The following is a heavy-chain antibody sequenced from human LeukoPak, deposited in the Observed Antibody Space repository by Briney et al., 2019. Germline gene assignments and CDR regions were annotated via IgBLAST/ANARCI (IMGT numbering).Heavy chain of an antibody. CDR3: ASRGGVTQENDYYYFAMDV. Sequence: SVKVSCKPSGGTLSTYAISWVRQAPGQGPQWMGGVIPMFGTVRYAQKFQGRGTITAADSTSTASMELTSLSFEATAVYYCASRGGVTQENDYYYFAMDVWGQGTTVTVSS. CDR1: GGTLSTYA. CDR2: VIPMFGTV. V-gene: IGHV1-69*13. J-gene: IGHJ6*02. D-gene: IGHD2-21*02.